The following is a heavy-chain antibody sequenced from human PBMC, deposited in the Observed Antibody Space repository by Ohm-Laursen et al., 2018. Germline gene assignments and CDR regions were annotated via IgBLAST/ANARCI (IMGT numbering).Heavy chain of an antibody. J-gene: IGHJ4*02. CDR3: ASAHQYCSATTCNGGSDF. CDR2: INQDGSEK. CDR1: GFTFSDNY. Sequence: SLRLSCAASGFTFSDNYMSWIRQAPGKGLEWVANINQDGSEKYYVDSVKGRFTISRDNAKDSLDLQMTSLRVEDTALYYCASAHQYCSATTCNGGSDFWGQGTLVTVSS. V-gene: IGHV3-7*01. D-gene: IGHD2-15*01.